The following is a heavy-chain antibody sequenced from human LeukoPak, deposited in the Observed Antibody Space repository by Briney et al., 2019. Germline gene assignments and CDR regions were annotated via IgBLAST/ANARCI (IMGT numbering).Heavy chain of an antibody. V-gene: IGHV4-31*03. CDR2: IYYSGST. CDR1: GDSISSGGYY. D-gene: IGHD2-2*01. CDR3: ARAFVVVPGAMPYFDY. Sequence: PSETLSLICTVSGDSISSGGYYWSWIRQHPGKGLEWIGYIYYSGSTYYNPSLKSRVTISVDTSKNQFSLKLSSVTAADTAVYYCARAFVVVPGAMPYFDYWGQGTLVTVSS. J-gene: IGHJ4*02.